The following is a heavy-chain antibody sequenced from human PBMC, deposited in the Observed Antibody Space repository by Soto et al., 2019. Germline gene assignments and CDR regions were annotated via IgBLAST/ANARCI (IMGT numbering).Heavy chain of an antibody. CDR1: GFTFSSYA. Sequence: PGGSLRLSCAASGFTFSSYAMHWVRQAPGKGLEWVAVISYDGSNKYYADSVKGRFTISRDNSKNTLYLQMNSLRAEDTAVYYCAREKGYPPYYYGMDVWGQGTTVTVSS. CDR2: ISYDGSNK. D-gene: IGHD5-12*01. CDR3: AREKGYPPYYYGMDV. J-gene: IGHJ6*02. V-gene: IGHV3-30-3*01.